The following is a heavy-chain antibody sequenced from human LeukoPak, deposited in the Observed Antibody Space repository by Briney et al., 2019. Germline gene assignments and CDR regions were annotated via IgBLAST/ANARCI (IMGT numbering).Heavy chain of an antibody. Sequence: GGSLRLSCAASGFTFSSYGMHWVRQAPGKGLEWVAVISYDGSNKYYADSVKGRFTISRDNSKNTLYLQMNSLRAEDTAVYYCAKDAATDYWGQGTLVTVSS. V-gene: IGHV3-30*18. CDR2: ISYDGSNK. CDR1: GFTFSSYG. J-gene: IGHJ4*02. CDR3: AKDAATDY.